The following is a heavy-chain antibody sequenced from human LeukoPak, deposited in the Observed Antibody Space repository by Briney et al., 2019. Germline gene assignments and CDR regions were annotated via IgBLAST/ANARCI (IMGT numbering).Heavy chain of an antibody. CDR2: IKQDGREK. V-gene: IGHV3-7*01. Sequence: GGSLRLSCAASGFTFSSYWMSWVRQAPGKGLEWVANIKQDGREKYYVDSVKGRFTISRDNAKNSLSLQMNSLRAEDTAVYFCARETSSIVSVWGSYRRYYFDYWGQGTLVTVSS. CDR3: ARETSSIVSVWGSYRRYYFDY. D-gene: IGHD3-16*02. J-gene: IGHJ4*02. CDR1: GFTFSSYW.